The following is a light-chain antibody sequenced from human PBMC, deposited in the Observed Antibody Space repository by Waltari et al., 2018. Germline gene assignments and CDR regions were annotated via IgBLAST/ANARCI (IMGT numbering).Light chain of an antibody. CDR2: EAS. J-gene: IGKJ3*01. Sequence: EVVLTQSPATPSLSPGERATLSCGASQNVGTYLAWFQQKPGQAPRLLIYEASNRATGVPTRFSGSGSETDFTLTISSLEPEDSAVYYCQQRNKWPPITFGPGTRVEIK. V-gene: IGKV3-11*01. CDR1: QNVGTY. CDR3: QQRNKWPPIT.